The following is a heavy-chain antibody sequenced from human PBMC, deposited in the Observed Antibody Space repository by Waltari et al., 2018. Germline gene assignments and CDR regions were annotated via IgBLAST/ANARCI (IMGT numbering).Heavy chain of an antibody. CDR2: IYYSGIT. CDR1: GGSMNGYF. J-gene: IGHJ4*02. D-gene: IGHD2-21*02. Sequence: QVQLQESGPGLVKPSETLSLTCPVSGGSMNGYFWHWIRQPPGKGLEWIGYIYYSGITDYDPSLKSRVTISVDTSKNQFSLRLTSVTSADTAFYYCAREIYGGNSRPFDFWGQGALVTVSS. V-gene: IGHV4-59*01. CDR3: AREIYGGNSRPFDF.